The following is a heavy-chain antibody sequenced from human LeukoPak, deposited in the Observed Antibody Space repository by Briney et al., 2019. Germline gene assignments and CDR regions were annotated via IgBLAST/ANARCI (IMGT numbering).Heavy chain of an antibody. J-gene: IGHJ3*02. CDR1: GYTFTSYD. CDR2: MNPNSGNT. V-gene: IGHV1-8*01. Sequence: GASVKVSCKASGYTFTSYDINWVRQATGQGLEWMGWMNPNSGNTGYAQKFQGRVTMTRNTSISTAYMELSSLRSEDTAVYYCVRKQLWFGAFDIWGQGTMVTVSS. CDR3: VRKQLWFGAFDI. D-gene: IGHD5-18*01.